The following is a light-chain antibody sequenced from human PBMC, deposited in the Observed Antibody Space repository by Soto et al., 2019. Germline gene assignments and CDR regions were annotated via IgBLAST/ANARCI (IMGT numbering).Light chain of an antibody. CDR1: QGISSW. J-gene: IGKJ4*01. CDR3: QQANSFPLT. CDR2: AAS. Sequence: DILMTQSPSSVSASVGDRVTITCRASQGISSWLAWYQQKPGTAPNLLISAASSLQSGVPSRFSGSGSGTDFTIVISNLQPEDFAIYYCQQANSFPLTFGGGTKVEIK. V-gene: IGKV1-12*01.